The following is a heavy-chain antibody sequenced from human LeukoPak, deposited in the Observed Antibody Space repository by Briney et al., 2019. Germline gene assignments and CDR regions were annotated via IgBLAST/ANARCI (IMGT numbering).Heavy chain of an antibody. CDR3: AREYGDYVFDAFDI. D-gene: IGHD4-17*01. J-gene: IGHJ3*02. V-gene: IGHV4-61*08. CDR1: GGSISSGGYS. CDR2: IYYSGST. Sequence: SETLSLTCAVSGGSISSGGYSWSWIRQPPGKGLEWIGYIYYSGSTNYNPSLKSRVTISVDTSKNQFSLKLSSVTAADTAVYYCAREYGDYVFDAFDIWGQGTMVTVSS.